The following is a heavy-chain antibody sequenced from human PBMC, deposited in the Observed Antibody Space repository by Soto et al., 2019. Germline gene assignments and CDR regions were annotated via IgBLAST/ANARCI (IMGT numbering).Heavy chain of an antibody. V-gene: IGHV3-30-3*01. D-gene: IGHD3-10*01. CDR3: ARELLLNWFDP. Sequence: QVQLVESGGGVVQPGRSLRLSCVVSGFTFSNYAIHWVRQAPGKGLEWVAVTSYDGSNKYYADSVKGRFTISRDNSKNTLYLQMNSLRAEDTAVYYCARELLLNWFDPWGQGTLVTVSS. CDR2: TSYDGSNK. CDR1: GFTFSNYA. J-gene: IGHJ5*02.